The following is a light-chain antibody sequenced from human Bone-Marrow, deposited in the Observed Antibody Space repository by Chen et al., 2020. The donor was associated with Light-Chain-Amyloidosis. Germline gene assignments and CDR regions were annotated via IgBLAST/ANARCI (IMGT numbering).Light chain of an antibody. V-gene: IGLV1-47*01. CDR1: SSNIGINY. CDR2: RNT. CDR3: AAWDGSLSGYV. Sequence: QSVLTQPPSASGTPGQRVTISCPGASSNIGINYVYWYQPFPGAAPNLLIHRNTPRPSGVPARFSASKSGTSAFLAISGLRSEDAADYYCAAWDGSLSGYVFGTGTTVTVL. J-gene: IGLJ1*01.